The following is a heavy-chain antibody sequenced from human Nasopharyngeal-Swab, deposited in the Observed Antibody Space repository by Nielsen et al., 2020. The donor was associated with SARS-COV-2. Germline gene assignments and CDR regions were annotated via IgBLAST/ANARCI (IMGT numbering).Heavy chain of an antibody. D-gene: IGHD2-15*01. CDR2: IKQDGSEK. V-gene: IGHV3-7*01. CDR3: AREDGSGSPFDS. Sequence: WIRQPPGKGLGWVANIKQDGSEKYYVDSVEGRFTISRDNAKNSLYLQMNSLRAEDTAVYYCAREDGSGSPFDSWGQGTLVTVSS. J-gene: IGHJ4*02.